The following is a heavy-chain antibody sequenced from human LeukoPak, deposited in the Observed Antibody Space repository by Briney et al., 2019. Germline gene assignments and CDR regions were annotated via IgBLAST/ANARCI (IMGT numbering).Heavy chain of an antibody. CDR3: AKDIYDFWSGYYSTRFKDYYYGMDV. D-gene: IGHD3-3*01. J-gene: IGHJ6*02. CDR1: GFTFDDYA. V-gene: IGHV3-9*01. CDR2: ISWNSGSL. Sequence: GRSLRLSCAASGFTFDDYAMHSVRQAPGKGLEWVSGISWNSGSLGYADSVKGRFTISRDNAKNSLYLQMNSLRAEDTALYYCAKDIYDFWSGYYSTRFKDYYYGMDVWGQGTTVTVSS.